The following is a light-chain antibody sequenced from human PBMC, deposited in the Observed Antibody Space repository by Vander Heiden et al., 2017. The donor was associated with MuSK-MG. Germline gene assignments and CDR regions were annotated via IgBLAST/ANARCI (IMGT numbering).Light chain of an antibody. CDR2: AAS. V-gene: IGKV1-39*01. CDR3: HQSYSNPSFP. Sequence: DIQMTQSPSSLSASVGDRVTITCRASQSIRCYLNWYQQKPGKAPKLLIYAASSWQSGVLSRFSGSGSGKYLSLTSSSRQPEDFAAYYFHQSYSNPSFPFGHGTKVDIK. CDR1: QSIRCY. J-gene: IGKJ3*01.